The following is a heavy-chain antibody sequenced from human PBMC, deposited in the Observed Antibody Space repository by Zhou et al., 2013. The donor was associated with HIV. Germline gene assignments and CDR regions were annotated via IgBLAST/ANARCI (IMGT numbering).Heavy chain of an antibody. CDR2: IVPLLGIT. CDR3: VRDQKDYGGDSDLDY. D-gene: IGHD2-21*02. Sequence: QVQLVQSGAEVKKPGSSVKVSCKAPGGTFSSYAINWVRQAPGQRLEWMGRIVPLLGITNYPQRFQDRVTITADKSTSTAYMELSSLRSEDTAVYYCVRDQKDYGGDSDLDYWGQGTLVTVSS. V-gene: IGHV1-69*04. J-gene: IGHJ4*02. CDR1: GGTFSSYA.